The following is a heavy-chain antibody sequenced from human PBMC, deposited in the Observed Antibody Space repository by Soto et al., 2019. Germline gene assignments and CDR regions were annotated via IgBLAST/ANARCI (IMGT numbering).Heavy chain of an antibody. CDR3: ARDGSDSYGLDV. Sequence: SETLSLTCTVSGGSISSYYWSWIRQFAGKGLEWIGRIYNGGNTQYNPSLKSRVTMSADTSKNQFSLRLNSVTAADTAVYYCARDGSDSYGLDVWGQGTTVTVSS. D-gene: IGHD3-10*01. V-gene: IGHV4-4*07. CDR2: IYNGGNT. J-gene: IGHJ6*02. CDR1: GGSISSYY.